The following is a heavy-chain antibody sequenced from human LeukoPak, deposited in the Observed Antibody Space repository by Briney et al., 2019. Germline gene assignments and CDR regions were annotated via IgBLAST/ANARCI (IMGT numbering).Heavy chain of an antibody. J-gene: IGHJ4*02. Sequence: GGSLRLSCAASGFTFSTYSMNWVRQAPGKGLEWVSCITTGSTYIYYADSVKGRFTISRDNAKNSLYLQMTSLRAEDTAVYYCARHRTASDYWGQGTLVTVSS. V-gene: IGHV3-21*01. CDR3: ARHRTASDY. CDR1: GFTFSTYS. CDR2: ITTGSTYI. D-gene: IGHD3-16*02.